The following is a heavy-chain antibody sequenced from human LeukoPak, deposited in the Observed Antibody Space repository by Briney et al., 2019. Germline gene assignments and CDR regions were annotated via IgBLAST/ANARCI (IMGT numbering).Heavy chain of an antibody. V-gene: IGHV4-30-4*01. CDR3: ARGGVAAAGKVRYGMDV. CDR1: GGSISSGDYY. Sequence: SETLSLTCTVSGGSISSGDYYWSWIRQPPGKGPEWIGYIYYSGSTYYNPSLKSRVTISVDTSKNQLSLKLSSVTAADTAVYYCARGGVAAAGKVRYGMDVWGKGTTVTVSS. J-gene: IGHJ6*04. CDR2: IYYSGST. D-gene: IGHD6-13*01.